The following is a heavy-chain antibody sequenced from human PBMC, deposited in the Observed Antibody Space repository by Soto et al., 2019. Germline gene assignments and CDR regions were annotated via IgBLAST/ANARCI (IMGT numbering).Heavy chain of an antibody. D-gene: IGHD6-6*01. CDR2: ISYDGSNK. CDR3: AKGIGRIPEYSSSSGLDY. Sequence: GGSLRLSCAASGFTFSSYGMHWVRQAPGKGLEWVAVISYDGSNKYYADSVKGRFTISRDNSKNTLYLQMNSLRAEDTAVYYCAKGIGRIPEYSSSSGLDYWGQGTLVTVS. V-gene: IGHV3-30*18. CDR1: GFTFSSYG. J-gene: IGHJ4*02.